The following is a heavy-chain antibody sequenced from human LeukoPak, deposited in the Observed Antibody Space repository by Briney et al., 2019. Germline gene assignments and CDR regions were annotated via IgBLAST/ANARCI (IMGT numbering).Heavy chain of an antibody. CDR1: GGAISGYY. V-gene: IGHV4-59*01. D-gene: IGHD3-22*01. J-gene: IGHJ4*02. CDR2: IYYSGRS. Sequence: SGTLSLTCTVSGGAISGYYWSCVRQPPGKGLEWSGYIYYSGRSNYHPYLKRRVTISVHTSKNQFSLKLSSVTAADTAVYYCARAPYYYDSSGQIYYFDYWGQGRLVPVSS. CDR3: ARAPYYYDSSGQIYYFDY.